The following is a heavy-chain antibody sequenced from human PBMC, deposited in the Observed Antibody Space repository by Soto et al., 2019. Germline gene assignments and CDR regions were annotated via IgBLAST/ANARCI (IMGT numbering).Heavy chain of an antibody. CDR3: ARDGRYSYGSPRYGMDV. Sequence: ASVKVSCKASGYTFTGYYMHWVRQAPGQGLEWMGIINPSGGSTSYAQKFQGRVTMTRDTSTSTVYMELSSLRSEDTAVYYCARDGRYSYGSPRYGMDVWGQGTTVTVS. D-gene: IGHD5-18*01. V-gene: IGHV1-46*01. CDR2: INPSGGST. J-gene: IGHJ6*02. CDR1: GYTFTGYY.